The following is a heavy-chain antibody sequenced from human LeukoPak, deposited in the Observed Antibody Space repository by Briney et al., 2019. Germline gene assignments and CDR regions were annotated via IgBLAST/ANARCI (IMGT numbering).Heavy chain of an antibody. CDR3: AGGTVTTPFDY. CDR2: ISAYNGNT. J-gene: IGHJ4*02. V-gene: IGHV1-18*01. Sequence: ASVKVPCKASGYTLTSYGISWVRQAPGQGLEWMGWISAYNGNTNYAQKLQGRVTMTTDTSTSTAYMDLRSLRSDDTAMYYCAGGTVTTPFDYWGQGTLVTVPS. D-gene: IGHD4-17*01. CDR1: GYTLTSYG.